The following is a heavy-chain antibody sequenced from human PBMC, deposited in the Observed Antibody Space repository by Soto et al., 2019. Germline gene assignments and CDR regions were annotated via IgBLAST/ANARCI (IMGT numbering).Heavy chain of an antibody. J-gene: IGHJ5*02. CDR2: IYHSGST. Sequence: QLQLQESGSGLVKPSQTLSLTCAVSGGSISSGGYSWSWIRQPPGKGLEWIGYIYHSGSTYYNPSVKSRVNISVDRSKNQFSLKLSSVTAADTAVYYCARDGYYYDSSGYYYEGWFDPWGQGTLVTVSS. CDR3: ARDGYYYDSSGYYYEGWFDP. D-gene: IGHD3-22*01. V-gene: IGHV4-30-2*01. CDR1: GGSISSGGYS.